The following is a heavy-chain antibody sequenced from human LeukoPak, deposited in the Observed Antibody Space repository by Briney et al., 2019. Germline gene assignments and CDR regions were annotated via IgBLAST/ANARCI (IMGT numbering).Heavy chain of an antibody. CDR3: AKVGYYYGSGPEGEPFDI. Sequence: ASVKVSCKASGGTFSSYAISWVRQAPGQGLEWMGRIIPILGIANYAQKFQGRVTITADKSTSTAYMELSSLRSEDTAVYYCAKVGYYYGSGPEGEPFDIWGQGTMVTVSS. D-gene: IGHD3-10*01. V-gene: IGHV1-69*04. CDR2: IIPILGIA. J-gene: IGHJ3*02. CDR1: GGTFSSYA.